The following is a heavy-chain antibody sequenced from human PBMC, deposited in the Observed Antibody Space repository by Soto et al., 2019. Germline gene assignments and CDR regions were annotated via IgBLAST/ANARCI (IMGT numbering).Heavy chain of an antibody. Sequence: SETLSLTCAVYGGSFSGYYWCWIRQSPGKGLEWIGEINHSGSTNYNPSLKSRVTISVDTSKKQVSLKVSSVTAADTAVYYCARGRPYGAGSPAFEPWRQGTLVTAPQ. V-gene: IGHV4-34*01. J-gene: IGHJ5*02. CDR1: GGSFSGYY. D-gene: IGHD3-10*01. CDR3: ARGRPYGAGSPAFEP. CDR2: INHSGST.